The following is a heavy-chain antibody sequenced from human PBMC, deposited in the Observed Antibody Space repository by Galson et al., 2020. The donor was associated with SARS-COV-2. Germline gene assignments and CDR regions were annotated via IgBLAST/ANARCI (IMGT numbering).Heavy chain of an antibody. J-gene: IGHJ4*02. CDR3: TTINY. CDR2: IRSRANNYAT. CDR1: GFTFSGAV. Sequence: GRSLRLSCAASGFTFSGAVIHWVRQASGTGLEWVGRIRSRANNYATGYAASVKGRFIISRDDSKKAAYLQMNSLKTEDTAVYYCTTINYWGQGTLVTVSS. V-gene: IGHV3-73*01.